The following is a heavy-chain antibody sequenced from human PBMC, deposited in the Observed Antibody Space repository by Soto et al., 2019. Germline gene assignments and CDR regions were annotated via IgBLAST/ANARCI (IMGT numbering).Heavy chain of an antibody. CDR1: RFTFSSYA. CDR3: AKDGYSITRNKPLDD. CDR2: ISVSGGST. Sequence: GGSLRVSCAASRFTFSSYAMCWVRQAPGKGLEWVSSISVSGGSTYYADSVKGRFTISRDNSKNTLYLQMNSLRAEDTAVYYWAKDGYSITRNKPLDDWGQGTLVTVSS. V-gene: IGHV3-23*01. D-gene: IGHD2-2*01. J-gene: IGHJ4*02.